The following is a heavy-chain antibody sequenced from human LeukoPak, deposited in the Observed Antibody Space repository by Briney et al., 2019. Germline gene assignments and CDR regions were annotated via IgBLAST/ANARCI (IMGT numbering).Heavy chain of an antibody. Sequence: GGSLRLSCAASGFTFSGYAMSWVRQAPGKGLEWVSAISGSGGSTYYADSVKGRFTISRDNSKNTLYLQMNSLRAEDTAVYYCAKDPYGDYVRYFDYWGQGTLVTVSS. CDR2: ISGSGGST. CDR3: AKDPYGDYVRYFDY. CDR1: GFTFSGYA. V-gene: IGHV3-23*01. D-gene: IGHD4-17*01. J-gene: IGHJ4*02.